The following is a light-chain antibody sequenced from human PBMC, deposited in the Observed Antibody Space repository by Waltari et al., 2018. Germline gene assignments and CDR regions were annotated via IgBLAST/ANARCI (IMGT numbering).Light chain of an antibody. CDR1: SGSIASNY. V-gene: IGLV6-57*04. J-gene: IGLJ3*02. CDR3: QSYYGTDWV. CDR2: ENN. Sequence: NFMLTQPHSVSESPGKTVTISCTRSSGSIASNYVQWYQQRPGSAPTTVIYENNQRPAGFPDRFSGSIDSSSNSAPLTISGLKAEDEADYYCQSYYGTDWVFGGGTKLTVL.